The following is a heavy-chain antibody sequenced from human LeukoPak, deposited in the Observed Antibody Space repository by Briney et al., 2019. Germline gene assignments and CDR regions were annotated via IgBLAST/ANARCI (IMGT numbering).Heavy chain of an antibody. V-gene: IGHV4-39*01. D-gene: IGHD6-13*01. J-gene: IGHJ4*02. Sequence: SETLSLTCTVSGGSIGSSSYYWGWIRQPPGKGLEWIGSIYYSGSTYYNPSLKSRVTISVDTSKNQFSLKLSSVTAADTAVYYCARHDRLAAAGFDYWGQGTLVTVSS. CDR2: IYYSGST. CDR3: ARHDRLAAAGFDY. CDR1: GGSIGSSSYY.